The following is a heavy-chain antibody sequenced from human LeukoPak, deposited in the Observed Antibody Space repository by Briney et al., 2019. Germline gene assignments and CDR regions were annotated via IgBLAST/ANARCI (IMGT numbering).Heavy chain of an antibody. CDR1: GYTFTGYY. CDR2: INPNSGGT. J-gene: IGHJ4*02. Sequence: ASVKVSCKASGYTFTGYYMHWVRQAPGQGLEWMGWINPNSGGTNYAQKFQGRVTMTRDTSISTAYMELSRLRSDDTAVYYCARAQMPMVVVVITDLSFDYWGQGTLVTVS. CDR3: ARAQMPMVVVVITDLSFDY. D-gene: IGHD3-22*01. V-gene: IGHV1-2*02.